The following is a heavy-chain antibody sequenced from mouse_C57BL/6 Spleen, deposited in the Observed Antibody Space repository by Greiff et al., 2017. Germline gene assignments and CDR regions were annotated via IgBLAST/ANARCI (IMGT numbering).Heavy chain of an antibody. CDR1: GYTFTSYW. CDR2: IDPSDSET. Sequence: VKLQQPGAELVRPGSSVKLSCKASGYTFTSYWMHWVKQRPIQGLEWIGNIDPSDSETHYNQKFKDKATLTVDKSSSTAYMQLSSLTSEDSAVYYCARDDGNYLDYWGQGTTLTVSS. V-gene: IGHV1-52*01. J-gene: IGHJ2*01. D-gene: IGHD2-3*01. CDR3: ARDDGNYLDY.